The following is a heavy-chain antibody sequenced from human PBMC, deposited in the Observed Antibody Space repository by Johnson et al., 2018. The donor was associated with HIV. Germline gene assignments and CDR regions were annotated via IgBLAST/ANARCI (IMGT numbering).Heavy chain of an antibody. CDR3: TTDRYVLLWFGKEGAFDI. V-gene: IGHV3-30*04. D-gene: IGHD3-10*01. CDR2: ISYDGSNK. CDR1: GFTFSSYA. J-gene: IGHJ3*02. Sequence: QVQLVESGGGLVKPGGSLRLSCAASGFTFSSYAMHWVRQAPGKGLEWVAVISYDGSNKYYADSVKGRFTISRDDSKNTLYLQMNSLKTEDTAVYYCTTDRYVLLWFGKEGAFDIWGQGTMVTVSS.